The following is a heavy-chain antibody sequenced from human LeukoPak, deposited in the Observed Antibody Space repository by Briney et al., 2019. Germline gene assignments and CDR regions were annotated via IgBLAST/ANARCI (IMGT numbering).Heavy chain of an antibody. Sequence: GRSLRLSCVAAGFTFNTYGMHWVRQAPGKGLEWVSAISGSGGSTYYADSVKGRFTISRDNSKNTLYLQMNSLRAEDTAVYYCAKEVSPYYGSGSFWGQGTLVTVSS. J-gene: IGHJ4*02. V-gene: IGHV3-23*01. CDR1: GFTFNTYG. CDR2: ISGSGGST. D-gene: IGHD3-10*01. CDR3: AKEVSPYYGSGSF.